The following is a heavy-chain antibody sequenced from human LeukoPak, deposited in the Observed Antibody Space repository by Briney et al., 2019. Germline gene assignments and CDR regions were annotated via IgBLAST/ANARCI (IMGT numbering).Heavy chain of an antibody. CDR3: ARGALHMYYLDN. Sequence: GGSLRLSCAATGFSFSIYAMSWVRQAPGKGLVWVSRIKSDGSSTSYADSVKGRFTISRDNAKNTVYLQMNSLRAEDTAVYYCARGALHMYYLDNWGQGTLVTVSS. J-gene: IGHJ4*02. V-gene: IGHV3-74*01. D-gene: IGHD2-8*01. CDR1: GFSFSIYA. CDR2: IKSDGSST.